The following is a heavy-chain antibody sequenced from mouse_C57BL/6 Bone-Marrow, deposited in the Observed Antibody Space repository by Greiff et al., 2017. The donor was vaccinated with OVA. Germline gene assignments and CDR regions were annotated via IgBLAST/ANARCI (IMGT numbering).Heavy chain of an antibody. CDR1: GFSLTSYA. J-gene: IGHJ1*03. CDR3: ARKGPYGYDEDWYFDV. CDR2: IWTGGGT. V-gene: IGHV2-9-1*01. D-gene: IGHD2-2*01. Sequence: VKLLESGPGLVAPSQSLSITCPVSGFSLTSYAISWVRQPPGKGLEWLGVIWTGGGTNYNSALKSRLSISTDNSKSQVFLKMNSLQTDDTARYYCARKGPYGYDEDWYFDVWGTGTTVTVSS.